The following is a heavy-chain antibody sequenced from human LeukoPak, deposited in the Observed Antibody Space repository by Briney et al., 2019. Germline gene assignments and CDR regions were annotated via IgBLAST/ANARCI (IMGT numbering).Heavy chain of an antibody. D-gene: IGHD4-17*01. CDR2: INHSGST. CDR3: ARQRRHDYGDYDLSGPEADWGFDY. J-gene: IGHJ4*02. CDR1: GGSFSGYY. Sequence: SETLSLTCAVYGGSFSGYYWSWIRQPPGKGLEWIGEINHSGSTNYNPSLKSPVTISVDTSKNEFSLKLSSVTAADTAVYYCARQRRHDYGDYDLSGPEADWGFDYWGQGTLVTVSS. V-gene: IGHV4-34*01.